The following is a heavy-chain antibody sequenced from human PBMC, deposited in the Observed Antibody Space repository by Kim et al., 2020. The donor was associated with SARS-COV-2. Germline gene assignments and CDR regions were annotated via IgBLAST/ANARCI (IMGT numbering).Heavy chain of an antibody. D-gene: IGHD4-17*01. J-gene: IGHJ2*01. CDR3: ARRHGDYLNWYFDL. V-gene: IGHV4-59*08. Sequence: SQTLSLTCTVSGGSISSYYWSWIRQPPGKGLEWIGYIYYSGSTNYNPSLKSRVTISVDTSKNQFSLKLSSVTAADTAVYYCARRHGDYLNWYFDLWGRGT. CDR1: GGSISSYY. CDR2: IYYSGST.